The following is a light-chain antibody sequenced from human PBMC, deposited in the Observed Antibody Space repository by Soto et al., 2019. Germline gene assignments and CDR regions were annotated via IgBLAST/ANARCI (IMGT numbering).Light chain of an antibody. J-gene: IGLJ1*01. V-gene: IGLV2-14*03. Sequence: QSALTQPASVSGSPGQSIAISCTGSSSDVGGYNYVSWYQQNPGKAPKLMIYEVNNRPSGVSNRFSGSKSGNTASLTISGLQAADEADYYCCSYTGTNTLYVFGTGTKVTVL. CDR2: EVN. CDR3: CSYTGTNTLYV. CDR1: SSDVGGYNY.